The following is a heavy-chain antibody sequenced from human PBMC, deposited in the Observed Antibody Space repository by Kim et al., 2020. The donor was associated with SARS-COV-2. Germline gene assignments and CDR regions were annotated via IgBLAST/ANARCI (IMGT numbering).Heavy chain of an antibody. V-gene: IGHV4-59*01. CDR1: GGSISSYY. D-gene: IGHD1-26*01. J-gene: IGHJ4*02. Sequence: SETLSLTCTVSGGSISSYYWSWIRQPPGKGLEWIGDIYYSGSTNYNPSLKSRVTISVDTSKNQFSLKLSSVTAADTAVYYCARVVGATRGYFDYWGQGTLVTVSS. CDR3: ARVVGATRGYFDY. CDR2: IYYSGST.